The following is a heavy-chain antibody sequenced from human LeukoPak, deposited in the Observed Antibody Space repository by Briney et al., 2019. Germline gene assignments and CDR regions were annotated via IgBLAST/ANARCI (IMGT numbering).Heavy chain of an antibody. CDR2: FDPEDGEK. V-gene: IGHV1-24*01. D-gene: IGHD4-17*01. CDR3: ARGNYGDYVTDWFDP. CDR1: GYTLTELS. J-gene: IGHJ5*02. Sequence: ASVKVSCKVSGYTLTELSMHWVRQAPGKGLEWMGGFDPEDGEKVYAQKFQGRLTMTEDTSTDTAYMELSSLRSDDTAVYYCARGNYGDYVTDWFDPWGQGTLVTVSS.